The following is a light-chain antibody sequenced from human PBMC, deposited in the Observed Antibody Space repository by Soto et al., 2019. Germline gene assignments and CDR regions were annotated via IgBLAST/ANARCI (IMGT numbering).Light chain of an antibody. CDR2: AAS. J-gene: IGKJ4*01. V-gene: IGKV3-11*01. CDR1: QSVSSY. CDR3: QQRSNWPPLT. Sequence: EIVLTQSPATPSLSPGERATLSCRASQSVSSYLAWYQQKPGQAPRLLIYAASNRATGIPARFSGSGSGTDFTLTISSREPADFAVYYCQQRSNWPPLTFGGGTKVDIK.